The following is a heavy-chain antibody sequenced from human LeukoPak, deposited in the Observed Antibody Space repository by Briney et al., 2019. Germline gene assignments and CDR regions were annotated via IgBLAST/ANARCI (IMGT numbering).Heavy chain of an antibody. D-gene: IGHD5-24*01. CDR1: GFTFSSYG. Sequence: GGSLRLSCAASGFTFSSYGMHWVRQAPGKGLEWVAFIRYDGSNKYYADSVKGRFTISRDNSKNTLYLQMNSLRAEDTAVYYCSGDHSGPQDFWGQGTLVTVSS. J-gene: IGHJ4*02. CDR3: SGDHSGPQDF. CDR2: IRYDGSNK. V-gene: IGHV3-30*02.